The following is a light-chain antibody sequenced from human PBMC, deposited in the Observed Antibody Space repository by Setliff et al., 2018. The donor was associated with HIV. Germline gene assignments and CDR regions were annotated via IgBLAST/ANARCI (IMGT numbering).Light chain of an antibody. V-gene: IGLV1-40*01. CDR3: QSYDSSLSGYV. CDR2: ANT. CDR1: SSNIGAGYD. Sequence: QSVLTQPPSVSGAPGQRVIISCTGSSSNIGAGYDVHWYQQLPGTAPKLLIYANTNRPSGVPDRFSGSKSDTSASLAITGLQAEDETDYYCQSYDSSLSGYVIGTGTRSPS. J-gene: IGLJ1*01.